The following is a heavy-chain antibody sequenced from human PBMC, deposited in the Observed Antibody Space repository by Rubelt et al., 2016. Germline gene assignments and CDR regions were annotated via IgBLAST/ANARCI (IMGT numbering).Heavy chain of an antibody. J-gene: IGHJ5*02. CDR1: GFTFSTYR. CDR2: ISSTSSSI. CDR3: ARAAGWFDP. Sequence: SGFTFSTYRLNWVRQAPGKGLEWISSISSTSSSIYYADSVKGRFTISRDNAKNSLYLQMNSLRAEDTAVYYCARAAGWFDPWGQGTLVTVSS. V-gene: IGHV3-21*04.